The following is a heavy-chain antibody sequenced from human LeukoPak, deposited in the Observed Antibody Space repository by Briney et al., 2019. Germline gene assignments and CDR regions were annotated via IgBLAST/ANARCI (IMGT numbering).Heavy chain of an antibody. V-gene: IGHV3-66*01. D-gene: IGHD4-17*01. Sequence: PGGSLRLSCAASGFTVSSNYMSWVRQAPGKGLEWVSVIYSGGSTYYADSVKGRFTISRDNSKNTLYLQMNSLRAEDTAVYYCARVYGDYAIGYFDYWGQGTLVTVSS. CDR3: ARVYGDYAIGYFDY. CDR2: IYSGGST. J-gene: IGHJ4*02. CDR1: GFTVSSNY.